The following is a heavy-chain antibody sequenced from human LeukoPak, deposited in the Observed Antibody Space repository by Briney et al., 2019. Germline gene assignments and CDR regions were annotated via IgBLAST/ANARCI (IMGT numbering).Heavy chain of an antibody. V-gene: IGHV4-34*01. Sequence: SETLSLTCAVYGGSFSGYYWSWIRQPPGKGLEWIGEINHSGSTNYNPSLKSRVTISVDTSKNQFPLKLSSVTAADTAVYYCARSDPGIAVAGPIQGGYYFDYWGQGTLVTVSS. CDR3: ARSDPGIAVAGPIQGGYYFDY. CDR2: INHSGST. J-gene: IGHJ4*02. D-gene: IGHD6-19*01. CDR1: GGSFSGYY.